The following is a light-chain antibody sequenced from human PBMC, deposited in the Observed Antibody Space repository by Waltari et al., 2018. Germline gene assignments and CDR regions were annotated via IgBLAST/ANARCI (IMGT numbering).Light chain of an antibody. CDR1: SSDVGNYNY. V-gene: IGLV2-11*01. Sequence: QSALTQPRSVSGSPGQSVTISCTGTSSDVGNYNYVSWYQQLPNKAPKLMIYDVSERPSGVPDRFSGSKSGNTASLTISGLLSEDEADYYCCSYAGSYTFVIVGGGTKLTVL. CDR3: CSYAGSYTFVI. J-gene: IGLJ2*01. CDR2: DVS.